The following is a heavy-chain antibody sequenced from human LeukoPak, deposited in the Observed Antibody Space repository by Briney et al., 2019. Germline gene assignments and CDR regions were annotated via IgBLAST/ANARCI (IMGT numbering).Heavy chain of an antibody. CDR2: IYYSGST. J-gene: IGHJ6*02. V-gene: IGHV4-39*01. CDR1: GGSISSSSYY. CDR3: ARQGHKLTQVDYYGMDV. D-gene: IGHD4-23*01. Sequence: SETLSLTCTVSGGSISSSSYYWGWIRQPPGKGLEWIGSIYYSGSTYYNPSLKSRVTISVDRSKNQFSLKLKSVTAADTAVYYCARQGHKLTQVDYYGMDVWGQGTTVTVSS.